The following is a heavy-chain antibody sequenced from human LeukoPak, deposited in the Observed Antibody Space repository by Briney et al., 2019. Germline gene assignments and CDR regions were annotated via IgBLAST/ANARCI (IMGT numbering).Heavy chain of an antibody. V-gene: IGHV1-8*03. J-gene: IGHJ6*03. CDR1: GYTFTSYD. D-gene: IGHD3-3*01. CDR3: ARGPGSLEWFRYYYYYYMDV. Sequence: ASVKVSCKASGYTFTSYDINWVRQATGQGLEWMGRMNPNSGNTGYAQKFQGRVTITRDTSISTAYMELSSLRSEDTAVYYCARGPGSLEWFRYYYYYYMDVWGKGTTVTVSS. CDR2: MNPNSGNT.